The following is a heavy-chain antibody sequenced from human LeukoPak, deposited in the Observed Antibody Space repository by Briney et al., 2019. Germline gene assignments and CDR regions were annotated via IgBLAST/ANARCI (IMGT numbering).Heavy chain of an antibody. J-gene: IGHJ5*02. Sequence: SETLSLTCTVSGGSISSYYWSWIRQPPGKGLEWIGYIYTSGSTNYNPSLKSRVTISVDTSKNQFSLKLSSVTAADTAVYYCARDRMGSGSYFPWFDPWGQGTLVTVSS. CDR2: IYTSGST. D-gene: IGHD3-10*01. CDR1: GGSISSYY. V-gene: IGHV4-59*01. CDR3: ARDRMGSGSYFPWFDP.